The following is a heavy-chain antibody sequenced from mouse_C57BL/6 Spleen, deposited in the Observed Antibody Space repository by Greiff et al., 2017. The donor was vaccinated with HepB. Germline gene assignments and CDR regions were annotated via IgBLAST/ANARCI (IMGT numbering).Heavy chain of an antibody. V-gene: IGHV5-6*01. J-gene: IGHJ4*01. CDR3: SRLYYDYFYAMDY. CDR1: GFTFSSYG. Sequence: EVKLMESGGDLVKPGGSLKLSCAASGFTFSSYGMSWVRQTPDKRLEWVATISSGGSYTYYPDSVKGRSTISRDNAKNTPYLQMRSLTSEDTAMYYCSRLYYDYFYAMDYWGQGTSVTVSS. CDR2: ISSGGSYT. D-gene: IGHD2-4*01.